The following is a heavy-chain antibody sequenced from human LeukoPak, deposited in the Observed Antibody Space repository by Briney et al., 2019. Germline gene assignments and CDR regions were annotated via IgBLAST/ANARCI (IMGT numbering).Heavy chain of an antibody. J-gene: IGHJ4*02. CDR2: TQFDGSKR. V-gene: IGHV3-30*02. CDR3: AKKGRGFNIGGPYFDH. D-gene: IGHD2-15*01. CDR1: GFTFSNYD. Sequence: PGGSLRLSCAASGFTFSNYDMHWVRQAPGKGLGWVASTQFDGSKRFHADSVKGRFTVSRDNSNNTLHLQMNNLRADDTAVFYFAKKGRGFNIGGPYFDHWGQGTLVAVSS.